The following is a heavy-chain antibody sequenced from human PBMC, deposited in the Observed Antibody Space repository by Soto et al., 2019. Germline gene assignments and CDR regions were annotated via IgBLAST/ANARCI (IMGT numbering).Heavy chain of an antibody. Sequence: ASVKVSCKASGYTFTSYYMHWVRQAPGQGXEWMGIINPSGGSTSYAQKFQGRVTMTRDTSTSTVYMELSSLRSEDTAVYYCARDYYDILTGYYEAPGPSYYYYGMDVWGQGTTVTVSS. D-gene: IGHD3-9*01. CDR1: GYTFTSYY. J-gene: IGHJ6*02. V-gene: IGHV1-46*01. CDR2: INPSGGST. CDR3: ARDYYDILTGYYEAPGPSYYYYGMDV.